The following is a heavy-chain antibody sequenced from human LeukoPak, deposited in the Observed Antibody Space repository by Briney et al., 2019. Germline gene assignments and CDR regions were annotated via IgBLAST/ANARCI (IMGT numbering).Heavy chain of an antibody. CDR1: GGSISSYY. CDR3: ARGGYDFWSGHASLFDY. V-gene: IGHV4-4*07. D-gene: IGHD3-3*01. CDR2: IYTSGST. J-gene: IGHJ4*02. Sequence: SSETLCLTCTATGGSISSYYWSWIRQPAGKGLEWIGRIYTSGSTNYNPSLKSRVTMSVDTSKNQFSLKLSSVTAADTAVYYCARGGYDFWSGHASLFDYWGQGTLVTVSS.